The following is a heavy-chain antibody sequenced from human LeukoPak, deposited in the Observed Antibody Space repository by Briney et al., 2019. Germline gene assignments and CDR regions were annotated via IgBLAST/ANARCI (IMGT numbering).Heavy chain of an antibody. J-gene: IGHJ4*02. D-gene: IGHD4-17*01. CDR2: FDPEDGET. CDR3: ATSTLEDYVDDGVVGDY. Sequence: ASEKVSHKVSGYTLTQLSMLWVRQAPGNAREGMGGFDPEDGETIYAQKFEVRVTRTENTSTDKAHMVLNGLSCDDTGVYYCATSTLEDYVDDGVVGDYWGQGTLVTVSS. V-gene: IGHV1-24*01. CDR1: GYTLTQLS.